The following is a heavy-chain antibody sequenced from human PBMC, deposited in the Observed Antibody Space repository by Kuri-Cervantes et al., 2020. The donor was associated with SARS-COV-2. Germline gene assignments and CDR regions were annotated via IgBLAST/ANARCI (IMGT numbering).Heavy chain of an antibody. CDR1: GFTFSDYG. CDR2: ISYDGSKR. J-gene: IGHJ4*02. V-gene: IGHV3-30-3*01. Sequence: GGSLRLSCEVSGFTFSDYGMHWVRQAPANGLEWVAIISYDGSKRYYTDSVKGRFTISKDISKNTLYLEMNSLRVEDTAVYYCARLLGDYGGSSYDVQHYLDYWGQGTLVTVSS. D-gene: IGHD4/OR15-4a*01. CDR3: ARLLGDYGGSSYDVQHYLDY.